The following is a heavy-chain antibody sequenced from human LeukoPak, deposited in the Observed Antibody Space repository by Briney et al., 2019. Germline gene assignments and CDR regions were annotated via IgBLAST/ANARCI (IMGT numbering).Heavy chain of an antibody. V-gene: IGHV3-66*01. CDR1: GFTFSSYA. CDR3: ATGRVFDY. CDR2: IYSGGST. J-gene: IGHJ4*02. Sequence: QPGGSLRLSCAASGFTFSSYAMSWVRQAPGKGLEWVSVIYSGGSTYYGDSVKGRFTISRDNSKNAVYLQMNSVGAEDTAVYYCATGRVFDYWGQGTLVTVSS.